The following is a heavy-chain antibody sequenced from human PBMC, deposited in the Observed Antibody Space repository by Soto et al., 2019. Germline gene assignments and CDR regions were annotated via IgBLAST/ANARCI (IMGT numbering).Heavy chain of an antibody. J-gene: IGHJ4*02. Sequence: LRLSCAASGFSFSVYTMNWVRQAPGKGLEWVSSISSSSSYIYYADSLKGRFTISRDNAKNSVYLQMNSLRAEDTAIYYCARGIAARTPPDNWGQGTLVTVSS. D-gene: IGHD6-6*01. CDR1: GFSFSVYT. CDR3: ARGIAARTPPDN. CDR2: ISSSSSYI. V-gene: IGHV3-21*01.